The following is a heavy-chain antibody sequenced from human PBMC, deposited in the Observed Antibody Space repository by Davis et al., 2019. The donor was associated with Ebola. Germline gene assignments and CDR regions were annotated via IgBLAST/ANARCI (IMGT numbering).Heavy chain of an antibody. D-gene: IGHD6-19*01. J-gene: IGHJ4*02. CDR3: AKAPSIAVAGTGGYFDY. CDR1: GFTFSSYG. CDR2: ISYDGSNK. Sequence: GESLKISCAASGFTFSSYGMHWVRQAPGKGLEWVAVISYDGSNKYYADSVKGRFTISRDNSKNTLYLQMNSLRAEDTAVYYCAKAPSIAVAGTGGYFDYWGQGTLVTVSS. V-gene: IGHV3-30*18.